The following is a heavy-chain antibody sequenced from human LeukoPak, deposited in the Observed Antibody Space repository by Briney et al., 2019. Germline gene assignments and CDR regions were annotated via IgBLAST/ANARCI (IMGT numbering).Heavy chain of an antibody. D-gene: IGHD3-22*01. Sequence: PRGSLRLSCAASGFTFSDYYMSWIRQAPGKGLEWVSYISSGSSYTKYADSVKGRFTISRDNAKNSLYLQMNSLRAEDTAVYYCARLLRDYEGSGYYWDYWGQGTLVTVSS. J-gene: IGHJ4*02. CDR1: GFTFSDYY. CDR3: ARLLRDYEGSGYYWDY. CDR2: ISSGSSYT. V-gene: IGHV3-11*03.